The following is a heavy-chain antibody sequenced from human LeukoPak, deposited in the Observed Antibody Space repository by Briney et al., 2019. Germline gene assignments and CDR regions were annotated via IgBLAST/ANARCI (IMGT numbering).Heavy chain of an antibody. CDR1: GFTFDDYT. CDR2: ISWDGGST. CDR3: ARDTHYYGSGSPAFDL. J-gene: IGHJ3*01. D-gene: IGHD3-10*01. Sequence: GGSLRLSCAASGFTFDDYTMHWVRQAPGKGLEWVSLISWDGGSTYYADSVKGRFTISRDNSKNSLYLQLNSLRAEDTALYYCARDTHYYGSGSPAFDLWGRGTMVTVSS. V-gene: IGHV3-43*01.